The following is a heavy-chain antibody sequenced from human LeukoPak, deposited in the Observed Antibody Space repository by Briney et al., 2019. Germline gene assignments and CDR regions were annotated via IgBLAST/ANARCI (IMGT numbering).Heavy chain of an antibody. CDR1: GGTFSSYT. Sequence: GASVKVSCKASGGTFSSYTISWVRQAPGQGLEWMGRIIPILGIANYAQKFQGRVTITADKSTSTAYMELSSPRSEDTAVYYCARGVDSSSSVGWFDPWGQGTLVTVSS. CDR3: ARGVDSSSSVGWFDP. D-gene: IGHD6-6*01. CDR2: IIPILGIA. V-gene: IGHV1-69*02. J-gene: IGHJ5*02.